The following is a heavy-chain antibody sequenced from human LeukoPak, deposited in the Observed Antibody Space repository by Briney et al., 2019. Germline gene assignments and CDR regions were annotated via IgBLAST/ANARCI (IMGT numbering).Heavy chain of an antibody. Sequence: GGSLRLSCAASGFTFSSYAMSWVRQAPGRGLEWVAVISYDGSNKYYADSVKGRFSISRDNSKNTLYLQMNSLRAEDTAVYYCARRYDGFDYWGQGTLVTVSS. J-gene: IGHJ4*02. CDR2: ISYDGSNK. V-gene: IGHV3-30-3*01. CDR1: GFTFSSYA. CDR3: ARRYDGFDY. D-gene: IGHD3-3*01.